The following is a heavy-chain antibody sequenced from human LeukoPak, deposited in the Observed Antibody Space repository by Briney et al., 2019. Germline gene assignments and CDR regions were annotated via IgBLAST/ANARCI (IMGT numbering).Heavy chain of an antibody. J-gene: IGHJ6*03. V-gene: IGHV4-59*01. D-gene: IGHD2-15*01. CDR2: IYYSGST. CDR3: ARDGCGGSCFHYYYYYTDV. CDR1: VGSLSSYY. Sequence: AETVSLTCTVCVGSLSSYYWSWIREPPGKGLEGVGDIYYSGSTNYHPSLKSRVTISVDTSKNQFPLTLSSVTAADTSVYYCARDGCGGSCFHYYYYYTDVWGKGTTVTISS.